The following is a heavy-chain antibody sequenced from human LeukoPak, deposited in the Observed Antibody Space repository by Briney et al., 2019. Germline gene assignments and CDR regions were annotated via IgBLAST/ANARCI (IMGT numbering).Heavy chain of an antibody. Sequence: GGSLRLSRAASGFTFDDYGMSWVRQAPGKGLEWVSGINWNGGSTGYADSVKGRFTISRDNAKNSLYLQMNSLRAEDTALYYCARESLSHDYGDSPYFDYWGQGTLVTVSS. V-gene: IGHV3-20*04. CDR1: GFTFDDYG. D-gene: IGHD4-17*01. CDR2: INWNGGST. J-gene: IGHJ4*02. CDR3: ARESLSHDYGDSPYFDY.